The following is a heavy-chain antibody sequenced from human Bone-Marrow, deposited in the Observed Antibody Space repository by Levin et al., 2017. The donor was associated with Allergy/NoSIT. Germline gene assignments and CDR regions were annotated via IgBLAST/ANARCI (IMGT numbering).Heavy chain of an antibody. CDR1: GGSISSGGYS. CDR3: AREGRSRWNWFDP. V-gene: IGHV4-30-2*01. CDR2: IYHSGST. J-gene: IGHJ5*02. Sequence: RSQTLSLTCAVSGGSISSGGYSWSWIRQPPGKGLEWIGYIYHSGSTYYNPSLKSRVTISVDRSKNQFSLKLSSVTAADTAVYYCAREGRSRWNWFDPWGQGTLVTVSS. D-gene: IGHD3-10*01.